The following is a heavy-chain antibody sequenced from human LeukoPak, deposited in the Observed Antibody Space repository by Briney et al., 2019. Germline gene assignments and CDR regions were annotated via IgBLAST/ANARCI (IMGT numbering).Heavy chain of an antibody. CDR3: ARDDSSGYSWYFDL. J-gene: IGHJ2*01. CDR2: ISSSSNTI. V-gene: IGHV3-48*01. CDR1: GFTFSSYS. Sequence: GGSLRLSCAASGFTFSSYSMNWVRQTPGKGLEWVSYISSSSNTIYYADSVKGRFTISRDNARNSLYLQMNSLRAEDTPVYYCARDDSSGYSWYFDLWGRGTLVTVSS. D-gene: IGHD3-22*01.